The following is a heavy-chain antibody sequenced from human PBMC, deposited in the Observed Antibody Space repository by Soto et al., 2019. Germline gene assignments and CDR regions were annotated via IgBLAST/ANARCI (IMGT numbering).Heavy chain of an antibody. CDR3: AREGGPVVVIALFDY. CDR2: VKHDGSEK. CDR1: GFTFNSYW. D-gene: IGHD2-21*01. Sequence: EVQLVESGGGLVQPGGSLRLSCAASGFTFNSYWMTSFRQGPGKGLEWGANVKHDGSEKYYVDSVKGRFSISRDNAKNSLYVERNNLRAEDTAVYYGAREGGPVVVIALFDYWGQGTLVTVSS. J-gene: IGHJ4*02. V-gene: IGHV3-7*05.